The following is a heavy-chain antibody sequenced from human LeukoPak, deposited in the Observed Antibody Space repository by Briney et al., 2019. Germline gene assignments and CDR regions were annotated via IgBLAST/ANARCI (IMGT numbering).Heavy chain of an antibody. CDR2: ISSSSSYI. D-gene: IGHD6-19*01. J-gene: IGHJ4*02. V-gene: IGHV3-21*01. CDR1: GFTFSSYS. CDR3: ARTSRRYSSGWYGDFDY. Sequence: PGGSLRLSCAASGFTFSSYSMNWVRQAPGKGLEWVSSISSSSSYIYYADSVKGRFTISRDNAKNSLYLQMNSLRAEDTAVYYCARTSRRYSSGWYGDFDYWGQGTLVTVSS.